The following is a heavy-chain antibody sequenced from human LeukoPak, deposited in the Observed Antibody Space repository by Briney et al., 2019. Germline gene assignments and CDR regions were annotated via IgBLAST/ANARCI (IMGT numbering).Heavy chain of an antibody. J-gene: IGHJ4*02. D-gene: IGHD3-3*01. V-gene: IGHV3-23*01. Sequence: GGSLRLSCAASGFTFTNYVMNWVRQAPGKGLEWVSSITGTADKTYDADSVKGRFTISRDNSKNTLYLQMNSLRAEDTAVYYCARDGGYDFWSGYYQDYWGQGTLVTVSS. CDR1: GFTFTNYV. CDR3: ARDGGYDFWSGYYQDY. CDR2: ITGTADKT.